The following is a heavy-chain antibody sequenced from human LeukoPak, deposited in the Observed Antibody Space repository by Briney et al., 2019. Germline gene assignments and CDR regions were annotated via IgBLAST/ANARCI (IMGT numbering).Heavy chain of an antibody. D-gene: IGHD2/OR15-2a*01. Sequence: GGSLRLSCAASGLIFSSYAMSWVRQAPGKGLEWVSDISGSGGSTYYADSVKGRFTISRDNSKNTLYLQMNSLRAEDSAVYYCAKKHSTGLDPWGQGTLVTVSS. CDR3: AKKHSTGLDP. V-gene: IGHV3-23*01. CDR1: GLIFSSYA. CDR2: ISGSGGST. J-gene: IGHJ5*02.